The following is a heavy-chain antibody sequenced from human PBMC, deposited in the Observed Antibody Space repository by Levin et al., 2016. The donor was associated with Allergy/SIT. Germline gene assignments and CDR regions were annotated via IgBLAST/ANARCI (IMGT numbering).Heavy chain of an antibody. D-gene: IGHD3-10*01. Sequence: WIRQPPGKGLEWIGEINHSGSTNYNPSLKSRVTISVDTSKNQFSLKLSSVTAADTAVYYCAREIGYYYGSGSYDIYYYYGMDVWGQGTTVTVSS. V-gene: IGHV4-34*01. J-gene: IGHJ6*02. CDR2: INHSGST. CDR3: AREIGYYYGSGSYDIYYYYGMDV.